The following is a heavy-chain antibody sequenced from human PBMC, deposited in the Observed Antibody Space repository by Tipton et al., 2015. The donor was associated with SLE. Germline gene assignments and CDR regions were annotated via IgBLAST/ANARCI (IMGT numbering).Heavy chain of an antibody. CDR3: ARDFYGGDRSVDY. V-gene: IGHV1-46*01. CDR1: GYTFTIYY. CDR2: INPISGST. D-gene: IGHD2/OR15-2a*01. Sequence: QVQLVQSGAEVRKPGASVKVSCKASGYTFTIYYMHWVRQARGQGLEWMGIINPISGSTTYAKKSQDRVTMTRDTSTTTVYMEMSSLRTDDTAVYYCARDFYGGDRSVDYWGQGTLVTVSS. J-gene: IGHJ4*02.